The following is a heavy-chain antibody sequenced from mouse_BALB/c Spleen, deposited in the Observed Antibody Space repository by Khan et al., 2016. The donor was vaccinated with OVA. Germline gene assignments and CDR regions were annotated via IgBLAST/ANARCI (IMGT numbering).Heavy chain of an antibody. J-gene: IGHJ2*01. CDR3: ARIKRIEASCFDY. Sequence: QVQLQQPGAELVKAGASVKMSCKASGYTFTSYWMHWVKQRLGQGLEWFAETNPTNGRTYYNEKFKSKATLTVDKSSSPAYILLSVPTFEDSAVYYCARIKRIEASCFDYWGQGTTLTVSS. CDR2: TNPTNGRT. CDR1: GYTFTSYW. V-gene: IGHV1S81*02.